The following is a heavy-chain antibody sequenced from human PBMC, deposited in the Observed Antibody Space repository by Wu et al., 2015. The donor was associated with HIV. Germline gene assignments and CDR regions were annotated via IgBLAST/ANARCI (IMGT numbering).Heavy chain of an antibody. D-gene: IGHD3-22*01. Sequence: QVQLVQSGAEVKKPGSSVKVSCKASGGTFSSYAISWVRQAPGQGLEWMGRIIPIFGTANYAQKFQGRVTITADESTSTAYMELSSLRSEDTAVYYCVRDPGHNYYDSSGPPDYWGQGTLVTVSS. CDR2: IIPIFGTA. CDR1: GGTFSSYA. CDR3: VRDPGHNYYDSSGPPDY. J-gene: IGHJ4*02. V-gene: IGHV1-69*13.